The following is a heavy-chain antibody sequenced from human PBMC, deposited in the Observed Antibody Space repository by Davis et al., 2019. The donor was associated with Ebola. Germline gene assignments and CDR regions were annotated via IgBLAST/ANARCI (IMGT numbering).Heavy chain of an antibody. V-gene: IGHV4-4*02. CDR2: IYHSGNT. J-gene: IGHJ6*02. D-gene: IGHD4-17*01. CDR1: GDSISSRNW. Sequence: SETLSLTCAVSGDSISSRNWWSWVRQSPGKGLEWIGEIYHSGNTNYNPSLKSRVTMSVDTSKNQFSLKLSSVTAADTAVYYCARGNYGDYIVLYYYNMDVWGQGTTVTVSS. CDR3: ARGNYGDYIVLYYYNMDV.